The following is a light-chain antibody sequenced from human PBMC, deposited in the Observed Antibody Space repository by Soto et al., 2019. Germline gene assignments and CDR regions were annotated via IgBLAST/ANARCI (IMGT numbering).Light chain of an antibody. CDR3: QQYNSYWT. CDR1: QSIASW. CDR2: DAS. Sequence: EIQMSHSASILSASLRDRLTITFRASQSIASWLTWYQQKPGKAPKLLIYDASTLESGVPSRFSGRGSGTEFTLTISSLQPDDFATYYCQQYNSYWTFGQGTNVDIK. V-gene: IGKV1-5*01. J-gene: IGKJ1*01.